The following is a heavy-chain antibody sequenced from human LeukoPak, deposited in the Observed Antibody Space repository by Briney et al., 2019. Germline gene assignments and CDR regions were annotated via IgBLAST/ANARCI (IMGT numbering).Heavy chain of an antibody. Sequence: SETLSLTCTVSGGFISGYYWSWIRQPPGKGLEYIGYIYYSGSTDYNPSLKSRITISVDTSKNQFSLKLSSVTAADTAVYYCARHYYDSSGYYYFDYWGQGTLVTVSS. CDR3: ARHYYDSSGYYYFDY. J-gene: IGHJ4*02. V-gene: IGHV4-59*08. D-gene: IGHD3-22*01. CDR1: GGFISGYY. CDR2: IYYSGST.